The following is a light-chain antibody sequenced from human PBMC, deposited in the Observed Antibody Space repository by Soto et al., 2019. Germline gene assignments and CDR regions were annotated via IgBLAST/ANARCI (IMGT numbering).Light chain of an antibody. CDR2: SDN. J-gene: IGLJ3*02. CDR3: EAWDDRLSGV. CDR1: NSNIATNY. Sequence: QSVLTQPPSASGAPGQRVTISCSGSNSNIATNYVYWYQHLPGTAPKLLIYSDNRRPSGVPDRFSGSKSGTSASLAISGLRSEDEAYYYCEAWDDRLSGVFGGGTKLTVL. V-gene: IGLV1-47*02.